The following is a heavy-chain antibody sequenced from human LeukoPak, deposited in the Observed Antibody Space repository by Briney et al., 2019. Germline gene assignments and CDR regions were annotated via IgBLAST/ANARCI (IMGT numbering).Heavy chain of an antibody. V-gene: IGHV4-39*07. CDR3: ARDFRPWWVVTYHHAFDI. D-gene: IGHD2-21*02. CDR1: GGSISSSSYY. J-gene: IGHJ3*02. CDR2: IYYSGST. Sequence: PSETLSLTCTVSGGSISSSSYYWGWIRRPPGKGLEWIGSIYYSGSTYYNPSLKSRVTISVDTSKNQFSLKLSSVTAADTAVYYCARDFRPWWVVTYHHAFDIWGQGTMVTVSS.